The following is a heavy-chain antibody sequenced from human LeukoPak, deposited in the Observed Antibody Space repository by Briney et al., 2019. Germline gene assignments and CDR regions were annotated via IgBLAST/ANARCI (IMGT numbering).Heavy chain of an antibody. CDR2: ISGSGGST. CDR3: AIASPWRGGYSYGPIDY. CDR1: GFTFSSYA. J-gene: IGHJ4*02. V-gene: IGHV3-23*01. D-gene: IGHD5-18*01. Sequence: GGSLRLSCAASGFTFSSYAMSWVRQAPEKGLEWVSAISGSGGSTYYADSVKGRFTISRDNSKNTLYLQMNSLRAEDTAVYYCAIASPWRGGYSYGPIDYWGQGALVTVSS.